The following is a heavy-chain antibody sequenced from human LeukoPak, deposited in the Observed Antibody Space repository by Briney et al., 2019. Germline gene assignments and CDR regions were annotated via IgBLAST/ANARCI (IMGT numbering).Heavy chain of an antibody. D-gene: IGHD2-2*01. V-gene: IGHV4-61*09. CDR1: GGSINSGTYF. Sequence: PSETLSLTCTVSGGSINSGTYFWSWIRQPAEKGLEWVGHIYTSGSTDYNPSLKSRVTISRDTSTNQFSLKLSSVTAADTAVYYCATIGNCSSTSCAFFDYWGQGTLVTVSS. J-gene: IGHJ4*02. CDR3: ATIGNCSSTSCAFFDY. CDR2: IYTSGST.